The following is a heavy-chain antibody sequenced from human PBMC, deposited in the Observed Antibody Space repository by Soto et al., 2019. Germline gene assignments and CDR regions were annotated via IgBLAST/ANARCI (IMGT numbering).Heavy chain of an antibody. D-gene: IGHD3-10*01. CDR3: AKDLVPACGSGRNYYYGMDV. Sequence: GGSLRLSCAASGFTFSSYAMSWVRQAPGKGLEWVSAISGSGGSTYYADSVKGRFTISRDNSKNTLYLQMNSLRAEDTAIYYCAKDLVPACGSGRNYYYGMDVWGQGTTVTVSS. J-gene: IGHJ6*02. CDR2: ISGSGGST. CDR1: GFTFSSYA. V-gene: IGHV3-23*01.